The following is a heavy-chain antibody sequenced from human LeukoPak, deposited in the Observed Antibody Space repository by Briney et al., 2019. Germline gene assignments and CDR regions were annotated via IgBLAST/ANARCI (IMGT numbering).Heavy chain of an antibody. CDR3: ARGRGRTSYDYREYYFDY. CDR1: GGKFSSYD. CDR2: IIPMFGTT. D-gene: IGHD4-11*01. V-gene: IGHV1-69*06. J-gene: IGHJ4*02. Sequence: GASVKVSCKASGGKFSSYDISWVRQAPGQGLEWMGGIIPMFGTTNYAQKFRDRVTITADKSTSTAYMELSSLRSEDTAVYYCARGRGRTSYDYREYYFDYWGQGTLVTVSS.